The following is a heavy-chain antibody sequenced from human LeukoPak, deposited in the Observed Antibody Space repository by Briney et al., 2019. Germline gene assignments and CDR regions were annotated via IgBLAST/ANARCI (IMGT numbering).Heavy chain of an antibody. J-gene: IGHJ5*02. CDR2: INPNSGGT. D-gene: IGHD2-2*01. Sequence: ASVPVSCKASGYTFTGYYMHWVRQAPGQGLEWMGWINPNSGGTNYAQKLQGRVTMTRDTSISTAYMELSRRRPDATAVYYCARDLEVVVPAAFRFDPWGQGTLVTVSS. V-gene: IGHV1-2*02. CDR3: ARDLEVVVPAAFRFDP. CDR1: GYTFTGYY.